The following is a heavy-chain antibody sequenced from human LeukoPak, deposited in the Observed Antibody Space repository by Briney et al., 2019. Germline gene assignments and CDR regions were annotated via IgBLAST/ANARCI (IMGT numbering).Heavy chain of an antibody. D-gene: IGHD4-11*01. CDR1: GYTFTSYD. J-gene: IGHJ6*03. CDR2: MNPNSGNT. CDR3: ARSPDYRTTYYYYYMDV. V-gene: IGHV1-8*01. Sequence: ASVKVSCKASGYTFTSYDINWVRQATGQGLEWMGWMNPNSGNTGYAQKFQGRVTMTRNTSISTAYMELSSLRSDDTAVYYCARSPDYRTTYYYYYMDVWGKGTTVTVSS.